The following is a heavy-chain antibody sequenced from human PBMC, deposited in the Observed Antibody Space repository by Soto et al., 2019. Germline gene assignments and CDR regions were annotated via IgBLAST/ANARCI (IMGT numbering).Heavy chain of an antibody. Sequence: QVQLVESGGGVVQPGRSLRLSCAASGFTFSSYAMHWVRQAPGKGLEWVAVISSDGSNKYYADSVKGRFTISRDNSKNTLYLQMNSLRAEGTAVYYFARKGRAVEEDDAFDIWGQGTMVTVPS. D-gene: IGHD6-13*01. V-gene: IGHV3-30-3*01. CDR3: ARKGRAVEEDDAFDI. CDR1: GFTFSSYA. J-gene: IGHJ3*02. CDR2: ISSDGSNK.